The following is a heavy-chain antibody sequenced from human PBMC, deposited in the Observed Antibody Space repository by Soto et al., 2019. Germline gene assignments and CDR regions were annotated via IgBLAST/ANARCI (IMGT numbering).Heavy chain of an antibody. CDR1: GDSINNSHW. CDR3: AREVNSSPARGPNWFDP. V-gene: IGHV4-4*02. Sequence: QVQLQESGPGLVQPSGTLSLTCAVSGDSINNSHWWSWXRQTPGKGLEWIGETYHSGTTNYNPSLKTRVTISIDKSKNQFSLKMNSVTAADTAVYYCAREVNSSPARGPNWFDPWGQGTLVTVSS. D-gene: IGHD6-13*01. CDR2: TYHSGTT. J-gene: IGHJ5*02.